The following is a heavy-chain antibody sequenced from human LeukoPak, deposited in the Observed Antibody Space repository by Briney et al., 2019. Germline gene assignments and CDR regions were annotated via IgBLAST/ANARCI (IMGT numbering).Heavy chain of an antibody. J-gene: IGHJ6*04. CDR3: ARAQVVPAATYYYYYGMDV. Sequence: PGGSLRLSCAASGFTFSDYYMNWIRLAPGKGLEWVSSISTSSTYANYADSVRGRFTISRDNANNSLNLQMNSLRAEDMAVYYCARAQVVPAATYYYYYGMDVWGKGTTVTVSS. CDR1: GFTFSDYY. V-gene: IGHV3-11*06. D-gene: IGHD2-2*01. CDR2: ISTSSTYA.